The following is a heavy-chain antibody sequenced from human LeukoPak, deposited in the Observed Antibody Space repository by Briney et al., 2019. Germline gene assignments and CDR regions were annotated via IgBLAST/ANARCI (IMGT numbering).Heavy chain of an antibody. V-gene: IGHV3-7*01. CDR1: GSSFSTYW. J-gene: IGHJ4*02. CDR3: ARDPESSSFDL. CDR2: IDQGGSVR. D-gene: IGHD6-13*01. Sequence: GGSLRLSCAASGSSFSTYWMSWVRQTPEEGLEFVANIDQGGSVRNYMDSLKGRCTISRDNAKKSLYLEINSLRADDTAVYYCARDPESSSFDLWGRGALVTVSS.